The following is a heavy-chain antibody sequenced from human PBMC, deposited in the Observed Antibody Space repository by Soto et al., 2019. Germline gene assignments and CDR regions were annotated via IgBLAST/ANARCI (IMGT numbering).Heavy chain of an antibody. CDR1: GYTFTGYY. CDR3: ASNGYSSTWHSWFDP. D-gene: IGHD6-13*01. J-gene: IGHJ5*02. CDR2: INPNSGGT. V-gene: IGHV1-2*04. Sequence: ASVKVSCKASGYTFTGYYMHWVRQAPGQGLEWMGWINPNSGGTNYAQKFQGWVTMTRDTSISTAYMELSRLRSEDTAVYYCASNGYSSTWHSWFDPWGQGTLVTVSS.